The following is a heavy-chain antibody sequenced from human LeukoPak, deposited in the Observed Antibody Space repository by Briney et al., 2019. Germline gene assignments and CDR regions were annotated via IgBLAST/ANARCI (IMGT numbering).Heavy chain of an antibody. Sequence: SETLSLTCTVSGGSISSYYWSWIRQPPGKGLEWIGYIYYSGSTNYNPSLKSRVTISVNTSKNQFSLKLSSVTAADTAVYYCARVGDDFWSGYQDYWGQGTLVTVSS. D-gene: IGHD3-3*01. CDR1: GGSISSYY. CDR3: ARVGDDFWSGYQDY. V-gene: IGHV4-59*01. CDR2: IYYSGST. J-gene: IGHJ4*02.